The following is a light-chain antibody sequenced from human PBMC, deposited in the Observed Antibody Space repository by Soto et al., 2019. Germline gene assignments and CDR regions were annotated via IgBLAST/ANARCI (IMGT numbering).Light chain of an antibody. Sequence: QSVLTQPASVSGSPGQSITISCTGTSSDVGGYNYVSWYQQHPGKAPKLMIYDVSDRPSGVSNRFSGSKSGNTASLTISGLQVEDEADYYCSSYTSSSTRVVFGGGTQLTVL. J-gene: IGLJ2*01. V-gene: IGLV2-14*01. CDR3: SSYTSSSTRVV. CDR1: SSDVGGYNY. CDR2: DVS.